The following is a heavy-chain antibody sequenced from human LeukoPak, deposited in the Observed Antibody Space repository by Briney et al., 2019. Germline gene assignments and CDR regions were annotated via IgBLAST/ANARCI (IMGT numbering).Heavy chain of an antibody. CDR1: GFTFSTYW. Sequence: LAGGSLRLSCAASGFTFSTYWMSWVRQAPGKGLEWVANIKQDGSENYYVGSVKGRFTISRDNAKNSLYLQMNSLRAEDTAVYYCARSQFHYDRSGYSGGYHWGQGTLVTVSS. D-gene: IGHD3-22*01. CDR3: ARSQFHYDRSGYSGGYH. V-gene: IGHV3-7*01. CDR2: IKQDGSEN. J-gene: IGHJ5*02.